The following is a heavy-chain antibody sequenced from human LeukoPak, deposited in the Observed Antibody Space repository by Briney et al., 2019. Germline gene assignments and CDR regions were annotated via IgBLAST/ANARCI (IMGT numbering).Heavy chain of an antibody. CDR3: ARAVAAPAPFDY. CDR1: GGSISSSSYY. D-gene: IGHD6-19*01. V-gene: IGHV4-39*07. Sequence: PSETLSLTCTVSGGSISSSSYYWGWIRQPPGKGLEWIGSIYYGGSTYYNPSLKSRVTISVDTSKNQFSLKLSSVTAADTAVYYWARAVAAPAPFDYWGQGTLGTVPS. J-gene: IGHJ4*02. CDR2: IYYGGST.